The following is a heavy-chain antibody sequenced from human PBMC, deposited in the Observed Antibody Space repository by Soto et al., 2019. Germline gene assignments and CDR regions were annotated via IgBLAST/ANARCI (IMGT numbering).Heavy chain of an antibody. CDR3: ARGDGDYGRRLDP. CDR1: GFTVNTNY. CDR2: IYDGGST. Sequence: EVQLLESGGGLVQPGGSLRLSCAASGFTVNTNYVSWVRQAPGKGLEWVSIIYDGGSTYYADSVKGKFTISRNNSKNTLYLQMISLRAEHTAVYYCARGDGDYGRRLDPWGQGTLVTVSS. J-gene: IGHJ5*02. D-gene: IGHD4-17*01. V-gene: IGHV3-66*01.